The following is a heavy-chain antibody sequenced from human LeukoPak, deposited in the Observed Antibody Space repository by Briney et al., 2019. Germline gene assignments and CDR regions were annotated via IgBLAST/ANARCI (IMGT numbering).Heavy chain of an antibody. Sequence: SPSFQGQVTISVDKSISTAYLQWSSLKASDTATYYCARHFGYSSSWFVDYWGQGTLVTVSS. J-gene: IGHJ4*02. D-gene: IGHD6-13*01. V-gene: IGHV5-51*01. CDR3: ARHFGYSSSWFVDY.